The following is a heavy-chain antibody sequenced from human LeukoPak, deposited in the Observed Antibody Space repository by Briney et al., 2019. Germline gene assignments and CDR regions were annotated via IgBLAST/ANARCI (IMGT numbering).Heavy chain of an antibody. V-gene: IGHV3-13*01. CDR1: GFTFSSCD. Sequence: GGSLRLSCAASGFTFSSCDMHWVRQATGKGLEWVSAIGTAGDTYYPGSVKGRFTISRENAKNSLYLQMNSLRAGDTAVYYCARALSYDSSGYYFDYWGQGTLVTVSS. CDR2: IGTAGDT. D-gene: IGHD3-22*01. CDR3: ARALSYDSSGYYFDY. J-gene: IGHJ4*02.